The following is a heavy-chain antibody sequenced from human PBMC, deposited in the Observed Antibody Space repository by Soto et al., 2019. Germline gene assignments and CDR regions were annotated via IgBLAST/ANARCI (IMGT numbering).Heavy chain of an antibody. V-gene: IGHV4-39*01. Sequence: TSETLSLTCTVSVGSISSRDSYWGWIRQPPGKGLEWIGSFHYSGSTYYNPSLKSRVTISVDTSKNQLSLRVTSVTAADTAVYYCARGFGRSHFDYWGQGTLVTVSS. D-gene: IGHD3-16*01. CDR2: FHYSGST. CDR3: ARGFGRSHFDY. J-gene: IGHJ4*02. CDR1: VGSISSRDSY.